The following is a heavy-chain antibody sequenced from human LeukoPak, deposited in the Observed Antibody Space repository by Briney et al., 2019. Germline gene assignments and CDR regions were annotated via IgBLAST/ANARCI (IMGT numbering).Heavy chain of an antibody. CDR3: ARGLGGYAFGY. V-gene: IGHV3-74*01. CDR1: GFTFSSYW. Sequence: GGSLRLSCVASGFTFSSYWMHWVRQAPGKGLVWVSRINSDGSSTTYADSVKGRFTISRDNAKNSLYLQMNSLTDEDTAVYYCARGLGGYAFGYWGQGALVVVSS. J-gene: IGHJ4*02. D-gene: IGHD2-2*01. CDR2: INSDGSST.